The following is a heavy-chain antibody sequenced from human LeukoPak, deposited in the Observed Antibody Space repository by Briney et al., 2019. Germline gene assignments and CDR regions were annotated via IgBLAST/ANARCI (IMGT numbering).Heavy chain of an antibody. CDR3: TRARGGYTSGIDY. D-gene: IGHD6-19*01. Sequence: GRSLRLSCIGSGFIFGDYAMTWVRQAPGKGLEWVGFIRSKAFGATTESVASVKGRFSISRDDSKTIAYLQMNSLKAEDTAIYYCTRARGGYTSGIDYWGQGTLVTVSS. CDR2: IRSKAFGATT. J-gene: IGHJ4*02. V-gene: IGHV3-49*04. CDR1: GFIFGDYA.